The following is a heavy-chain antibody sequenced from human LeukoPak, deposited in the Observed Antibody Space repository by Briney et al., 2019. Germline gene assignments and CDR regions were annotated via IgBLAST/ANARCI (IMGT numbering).Heavy chain of an antibody. CDR1: GYTFTNYW. CDR3: ATRGYCSSTSCYRYDAFDI. Sequence: GESLKISCKGSGYTFTNYWIGWVRQMPGKGLEWMGIIYPGDSDTRYSPSFQGQVTISADKSISTAYLQWSSLKASDTAMYYCATRGYCSSTSCYRYDAFDIWGQGTMVTVSS. CDR2: IYPGDSDT. J-gene: IGHJ3*02. D-gene: IGHD2-2*01. V-gene: IGHV5-51*01.